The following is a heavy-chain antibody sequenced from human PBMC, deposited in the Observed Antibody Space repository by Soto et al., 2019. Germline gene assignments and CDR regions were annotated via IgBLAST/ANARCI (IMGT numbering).Heavy chain of an antibody. CDR3: ARWVFYYYDSSGYGPNFDY. J-gene: IGHJ4*02. D-gene: IGHD3-22*01. CDR2: IYYSGST. Sequence: SETLSLTCTVSGGSSSSGDYYWSWIRQPPGKGLEWIGYIYYSGSTYYNPSLKSRVTISVDTSKNQFSLKLSSVTAADTAVYYCARWVFYYYDSSGYGPNFDYWGQGTLVTVSS. V-gene: IGHV4-30-4*01. CDR1: GGSSSSGDYY.